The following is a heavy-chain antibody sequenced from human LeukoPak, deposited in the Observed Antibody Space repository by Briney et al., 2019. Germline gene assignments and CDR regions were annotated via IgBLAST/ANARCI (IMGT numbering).Heavy chain of an antibody. J-gene: IGHJ4*02. CDR1: GGSISSGDYY. CDR3: ARGASCYAFDY. V-gene: IGHV4-30-4*01. CDR2: IYYSGST. D-gene: IGHD2-2*01. Sequence: SETPSLTCTVSGGSISSGDYYWSWIRQPPGKGLEWIGYIYYSGSTYYNPSLKSRVTISVDTSKNQFSLKLSSVTAADTAVYYCARGASCYAFDYWGQGTLVTVSS.